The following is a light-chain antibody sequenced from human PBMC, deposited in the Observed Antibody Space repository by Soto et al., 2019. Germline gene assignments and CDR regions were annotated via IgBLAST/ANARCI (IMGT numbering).Light chain of an antibody. Sequence: DIQMTQSPSSLSASVGDRVTITCRASQSISSYLNWYQQKPGQAPMLLIYAASSLQSGVPSRFSGRRFGTDFTLTISSLQPEDFATYSCPQRYITSLSFGQGTQVDIK. CDR2: AAS. CDR3: PQRYITSLS. J-gene: IGKJ1*01. V-gene: IGKV1-39*01. CDR1: QSISSY.